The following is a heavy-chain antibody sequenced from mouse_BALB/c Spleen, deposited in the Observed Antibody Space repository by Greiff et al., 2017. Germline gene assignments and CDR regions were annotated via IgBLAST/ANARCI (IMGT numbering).Heavy chain of an antibody. CDR1: GYTFTSYT. V-gene: IGHV1-4*02. Sequence: VQLKESAAELARPGASVKMSCKASGYTFTSYTMHWVKQRPGQGLEWIGYINPSSGYTEYNQKFKDKTTLTADKSSSTAYMQLSSLTSEDSAVYYCARRAYRFYAMDYWGQGTSVTVSS. D-gene: IGHD2-14*01. CDR2: INPSSGYT. CDR3: ARRAYRFYAMDY. J-gene: IGHJ4*01.